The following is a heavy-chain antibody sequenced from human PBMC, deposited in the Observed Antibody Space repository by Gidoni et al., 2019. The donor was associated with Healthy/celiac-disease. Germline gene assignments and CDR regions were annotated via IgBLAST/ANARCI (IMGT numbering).Heavy chain of an antibody. CDR2: ISYDGSNK. J-gene: IGHJ4*02. Sequence: GFTFSSYGMHWVRQAPGKGLEWVAVISYDGSNKYYADSVKGRFTISRDNSKNTLYLQMNSLRAEDTAVYYCAKEYYYYDSSGYDEYYFDYWGQGTLVTVSS. V-gene: IGHV3-30*18. CDR1: GFTFSSYG. CDR3: AKEYYYYDSSGYDEYYFDY. D-gene: IGHD3-22*01.